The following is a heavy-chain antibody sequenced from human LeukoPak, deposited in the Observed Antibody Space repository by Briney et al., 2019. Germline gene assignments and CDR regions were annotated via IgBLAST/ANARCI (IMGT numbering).Heavy chain of an antibody. Sequence: GASVKVSCKASGYTFTGYYMHWVRQAPGQGLEWMGWINPNSGGTNYAQKFQGRVTMTRDTSISTAYMELSRLRSGDTAVYYCARVSAYCSSTSCYWGAFDIWGQGTMVTVSS. CDR2: INPNSGGT. V-gene: IGHV1-2*02. CDR3: ARVSAYCSSTSCYWGAFDI. J-gene: IGHJ3*02. CDR1: GYTFTGYY. D-gene: IGHD2-2*01.